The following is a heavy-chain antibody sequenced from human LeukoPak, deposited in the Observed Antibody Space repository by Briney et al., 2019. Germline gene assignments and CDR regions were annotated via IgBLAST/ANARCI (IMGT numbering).Heavy chain of an antibody. Sequence: GGSLRLSCAASGFTFSDYEMHWVRQAPGKGLEWLSYISTGGRTVKYADSVKGRFTISRDNARSSLFLQMSNLRVEDTAVYFCARGATVTYYFDHWGQGILVAVSS. CDR1: GFTFSDYE. CDR3: ARGATVTYYFDH. D-gene: IGHD4-17*01. CDR2: ISTGGRTV. V-gene: IGHV3-48*03. J-gene: IGHJ4*02.